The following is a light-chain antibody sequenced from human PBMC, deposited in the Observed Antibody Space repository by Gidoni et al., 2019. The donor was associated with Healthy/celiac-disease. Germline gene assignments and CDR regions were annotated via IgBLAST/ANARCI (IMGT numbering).Light chain of an antibody. CDR1: QSLSSW. V-gene: IGKV1-5*03. CDR2: KAS. Sequence: DIQMTQSPSTLSASVGDRVTITCRASQSLSSWLGWYQQKPGKAPKLLIYKASSLESGVPSRFSGSGSGTEFTLTISSLQPDDFATYYCQQYNSYSPWTFGQGTKVEIK. J-gene: IGKJ1*01. CDR3: QQYNSYSPWT.